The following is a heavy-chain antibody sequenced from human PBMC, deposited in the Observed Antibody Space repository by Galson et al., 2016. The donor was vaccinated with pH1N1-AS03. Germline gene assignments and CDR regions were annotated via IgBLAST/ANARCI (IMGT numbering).Heavy chain of an antibody. CDR2: IRSRASTGTT. CDR3: TRCEPTYYYGSGRYYDGNYYYYMDV. J-gene: IGHJ6*03. CDR1: GFNFGDYP. V-gene: IGHV3-49*04. Sequence: LRLSCAGSGFNFGDYPMSWVRQAPGKGLEWVGFIRSRASTGTTEYAGSVKGRFTISRDDSKSIAYLQMNSLKTEDTAVYYCTRCEPTYYYGSGRYYDGNYYYYMDVWGKGTTVTVSS. D-gene: IGHD3-10*01.